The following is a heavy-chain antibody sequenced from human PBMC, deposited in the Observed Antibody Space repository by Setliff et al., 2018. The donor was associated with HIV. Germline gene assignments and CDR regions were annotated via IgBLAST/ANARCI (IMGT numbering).Heavy chain of an antibody. CDR2: IIPALGTA. V-gene: IGHV1-69*13. D-gene: IGHD5-12*01. CDR1: GGTFSNYR. Sequence: ASVKVSCKASGGTFSNYRINWVRQAPGQSLEWMGGIIPALGTANYAQKFQGRVTSTADESTRTVYMEVSSLRSEDTAVYYCARDAGYSGYVLDYWGQGTLVTVS. CDR3: ARDAGYSGYVLDY. J-gene: IGHJ4*02.